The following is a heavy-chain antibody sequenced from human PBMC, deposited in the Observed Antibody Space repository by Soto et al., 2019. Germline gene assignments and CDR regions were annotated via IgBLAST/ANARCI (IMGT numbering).Heavy chain of an antibody. Sequence: ASVKVSCKASGGTFSSYAISWVRQPPGQGLEWMGGIIPIFGTANYAQKFQGRVTITADESTSTAYMELSSLRSEDTAVYYCARDRSVYCSSTSCYTFNYYYGMDVWGQGTTVTVSS. CDR3: ARDRSVYCSSTSCYTFNYYYGMDV. CDR2: IIPIFGTA. V-gene: IGHV1-69*13. D-gene: IGHD2-2*02. CDR1: GGTFSSYA. J-gene: IGHJ6*02.